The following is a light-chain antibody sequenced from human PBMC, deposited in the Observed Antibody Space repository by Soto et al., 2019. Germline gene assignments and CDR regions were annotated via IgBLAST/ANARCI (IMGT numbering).Light chain of an antibody. CDR2: LDSDGSH. V-gene: IGLV4-69*01. CDR1: SGHSSYA. J-gene: IGLJ3*02. Sequence: QPVLTQSPSASASLGASVKLTCTLSSGHSSYAIAWHQQQPEKGPRYLMKLDSDGSHTKGDGIPDRFSGSSSGAERYLTISSLQSEDEADYYRQTWDTAIQVFGGGTKLTVL. CDR3: QTWDTAIQV.